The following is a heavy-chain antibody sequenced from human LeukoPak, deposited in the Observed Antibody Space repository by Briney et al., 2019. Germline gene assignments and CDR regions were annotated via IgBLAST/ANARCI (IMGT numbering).Heavy chain of an antibody. D-gene: IGHD3-10*01. V-gene: IGHV3-21*04. CDR3: ARGGGSGSEHYYYYYMDV. CDR2: ITSSGRYI. CDR1: GFTFSSYS. Sequence: GGSLRLSCAASGFTFSSYSMNWVRQAPGKGLEWVSSITSSGRYIYYADSVKGRFTISRDNAKNSLYLQMNSLRAEDTALYHCARGGGSGSEHYYYYYMDVWGKGTTVTISS. J-gene: IGHJ6*03.